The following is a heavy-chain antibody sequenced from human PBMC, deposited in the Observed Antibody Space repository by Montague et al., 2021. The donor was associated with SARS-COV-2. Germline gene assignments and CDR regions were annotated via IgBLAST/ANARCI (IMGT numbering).Heavy chain of an antibody. D-gene: IGHD6-13*01. J-gene: IGHJ4*02. V-gene: IGHV4-39*01. Sequence: SETLSLTCSVSGGSITDRTYYWGCIRQSPGKWLEWIWAINYSGTTYYNPSLKSRVTISLDTAKNQFSLKMTSVTAADTAVYYCARHWGIAAAGNWGQGTLVTVSS. CDR2: INYSGTT. CDR3: ARHWGIAAAGN. CDR1: GGSITDRTYY.